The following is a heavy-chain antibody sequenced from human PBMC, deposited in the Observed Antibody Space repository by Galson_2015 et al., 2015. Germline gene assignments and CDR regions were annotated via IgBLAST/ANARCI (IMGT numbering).Heavy chain of an antibody. V-gene: IGHV1-18*04. D-gene: IGHD3-10*01. CDR1: GYTFTSYG. CDR3: ARDRGEYYYGSEMYYFDY. CDR2: ISAYNGNT. J-gene: IGHJ4*02. Sequence: SVKVSCKASGYTFTSYGISWVRQAPGQGLEWMGWISAYNGNTNYAQKLQGRVTMTTDTSTSTAYMELRSLRSDDTAVYYCARDRGEYYYGSEMYYFDYWGQGTLVTVSS.